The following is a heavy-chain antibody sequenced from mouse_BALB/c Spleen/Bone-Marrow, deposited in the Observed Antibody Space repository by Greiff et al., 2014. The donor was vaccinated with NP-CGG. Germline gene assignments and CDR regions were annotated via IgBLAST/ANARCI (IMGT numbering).Heavy chain of an antibody. CDR3: ARVSYRYNWYFDV. CDR1: GYSITSGYF. D-gene: IGHD2-14*01. J-gene: IGHJ1*01. V-gene: IGHV3-6*02. CDR2: ISYDGTN. Sequence: ESGPGLVKPSQSLSLTCSVTGYSITSGYFWNWIRQFPGSKLEWMGYISYDGTNNYNPSLKNRISITRDTSKNHFFLKLNSVTTEDTATYYCARVSYRYNWYFDVWGAGTTVTVSS.